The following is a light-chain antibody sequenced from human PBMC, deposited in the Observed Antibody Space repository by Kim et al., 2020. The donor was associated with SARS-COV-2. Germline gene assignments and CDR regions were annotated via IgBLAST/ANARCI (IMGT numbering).Light chain of an antibody. V-gene: IGLV1-44*01. CDR3: AVWDDSLKQGV. CDR1: SSNIGSNN. Sequence: QSVLTQPPSASGTPGQRVTISCSGSSSNIGSNNVVWYQQLPGAAPNLLIYSNNQRPSGIPDRFSGSRFGTSASLAISGLQSGDEADYYCAVWDDSLKQGVFGGGTKLTVL. CDR2: SNN. J-gene: IGLJ3*02.